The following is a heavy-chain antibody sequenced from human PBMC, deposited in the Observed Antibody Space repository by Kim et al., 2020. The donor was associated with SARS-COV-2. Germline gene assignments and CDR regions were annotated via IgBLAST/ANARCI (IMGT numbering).Heavy chain of an antibody. CDR1: GFTFSSYS. D-gene: IGHD3-22*01. J-gene: IGHJ4*02. Sequence: GGSLRLSCAASGFTFSSYSMNWVRQAPGKGLEWVSYISSSSSTIYYADSVKGRFTISRDNAKNSLYLQMNSLRDEDTAVYYCAGDVLPYYDSSGSCGYWGQGTLVTVSS. V-gene: IGHV3-48*02. CDR2: ISSSSSTI. CDR3: AGDVLPYYDSSGSCGY.